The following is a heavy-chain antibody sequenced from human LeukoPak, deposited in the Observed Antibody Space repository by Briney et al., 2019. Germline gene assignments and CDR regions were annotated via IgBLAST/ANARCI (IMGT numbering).Heavy chain of an antibody. V-gene: IGHV3-23*01. J-gene: IGHJ4*02. D-gene: IGHD6-13*01. CDR2: ISGSGDST. Sequence: GGSLRLSCAASGFTFSSYAMSWVRQAPGKGLEWVSSISGSGDSTYYADSVKGRFTISRDNSKNTLYLQMNSPRAEDTAVYYCAKHEGSSWYYFDYWGQGTLVTVSS. CDR1: GFTFSSYA. CDR3: AKHEGSSWYYFDY.